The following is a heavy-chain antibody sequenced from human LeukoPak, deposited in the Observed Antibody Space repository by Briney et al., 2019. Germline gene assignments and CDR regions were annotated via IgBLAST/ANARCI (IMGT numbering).Heavy chain of an antibody. CDR2: IRYDGSNK. J-gene: IGHJ4*02. CDR3: AKGKGPGIAVATDY. Sequence: GGSLRLSCAASGFTFSSSGMHWVRQAPGKGLEWVAFIRYDGSNKYYADSVKGRFTISRDNSKNTLYLQMNSLRAEDTAVYYCAKGKGPGIAVATDYWGQGTLVTVSS. D-gene: IGHD6-19*01. V-gene: IGHV3-30*02. CDR1: GFTFSSSG.